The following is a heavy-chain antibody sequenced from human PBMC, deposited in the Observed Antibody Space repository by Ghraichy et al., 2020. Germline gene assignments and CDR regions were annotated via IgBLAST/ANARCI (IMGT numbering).Heavy chain of an antibody. CDR2: ISGSGGST. CDR1: GFTFSSYA. CDR3: AKPLGYCSSTSCSEFDP. J-gene: IGHJ5*02. V-gene: IGHV3-23*01. Sequence: GESLNISCAASGFTFSSYAMSWVRQAPGKELEWVSAISGSGGSTYYADSVKGRFTISRDNSKNTLYLQMNSLRAEDTAVYYCAKPLGYCSSTSCSEFDPWGQGTLVTVSS. D-gene: IGHD2-2*01.